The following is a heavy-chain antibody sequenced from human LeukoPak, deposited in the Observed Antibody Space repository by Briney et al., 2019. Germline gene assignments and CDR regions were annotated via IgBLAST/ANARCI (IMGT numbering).Heavy chain of an antibody. J-gene: IGHJ4*02. D-gene: IGHD3-9*01. Sequence: GGSLRLSCAASGFTFSSYGMLWARKAPGKGLEGVAVLLYDGSNKYFADSVKGRFTISRDNSKSTLYLQMNSLRAEDTALYYCAKVALRYCDWLLYVDYWGQGTLVTVSS. CDR1: GFTFSSYG. CDR2: LLYDGSNK. V-gene: IGHV3-30*18. CDR3: AKVALRYCDWLLYVDY.